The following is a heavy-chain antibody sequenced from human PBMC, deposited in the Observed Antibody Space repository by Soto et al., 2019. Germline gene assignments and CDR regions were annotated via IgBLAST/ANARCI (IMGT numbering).Heavy chain of an antibody. V-gene: IGHV3-23*01. CDR3: AKVPPLQYCSGGSCYSGVRY. D-gene: IGHD2-15*01. Sequence: EVQLLESGGGLVQPGGSLRLSCAASGFTFSSYAMSWVRQAPGKGLEWVSAISGSGGSTYYADSVKGRFTISRDNSKNTLDLQMNSLRGEDTAVYFCAKVPPLQYCSGGSCYSGVRYWGQGTLVTVSS. J-gene: IGHJ4*02. CDR1: GFTFSSYA. CDR2: ISGSGGST.